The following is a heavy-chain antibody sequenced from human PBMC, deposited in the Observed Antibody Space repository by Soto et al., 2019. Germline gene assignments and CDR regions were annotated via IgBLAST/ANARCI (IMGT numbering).Heavy chain of an antibody. V-gene: IGHV5-51*01. D-gene: IGHD3-22*01. CDR2: IYPGDSDT. CDR1: GYSFTTYW. Sequence: SLKISCKGSGYSFTTYWIGWVRQMPGKGLEWMGIIYPGDSDTRYSPSFQGQVTISADKYISTAYLQWSSLKASDTAMYYCAGKDSSSAFDYWGQGTLVTVSS. CDR3: AGKDSSSAFDY. J-gene: IGHJ4*02.